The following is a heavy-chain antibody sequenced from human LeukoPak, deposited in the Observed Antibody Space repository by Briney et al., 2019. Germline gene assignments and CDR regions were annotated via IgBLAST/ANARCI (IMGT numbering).Heavy chain of an antibody. V-gene: IGHV1-2*02. CDR3: ARVRADSWSGPDY. CDR1: GYTFTGYY. Sequence: ASVKVSCKASGYTFTGYYLHWVRQAPGQGLEWMGWINPNSGGTNYAQKFQGRVTMTRDTSISTAYMELRRLRSDDSAMFYCARVRADSWSGPDYWGQGTLVTVSS. CDR2: INPNSGGT. J-gene: IGHJ4*02. D-gene: IGHD3-3*01.